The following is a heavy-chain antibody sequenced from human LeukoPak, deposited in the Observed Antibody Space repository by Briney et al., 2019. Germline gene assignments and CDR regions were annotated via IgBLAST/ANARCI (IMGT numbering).Heavy chain of an antibody. Sequence: PGGSLTLSCTTSGFTFSNYWRYWVRQAPGKGLIWVSRIKSDGTGITYTDSVEGRFTISRDNAKNTLYLQMNSLRDEDTAVYYCVRGQTIDYWGQGTLVTVSS. D-gene: IGHD3-3*01. CDR1: GFTFSNYW. CDR2: IKSDGTGI. V-gene: IGHV3-74*01. J-gene: IGHJ4*02. CDR3: VRGQTIDY.